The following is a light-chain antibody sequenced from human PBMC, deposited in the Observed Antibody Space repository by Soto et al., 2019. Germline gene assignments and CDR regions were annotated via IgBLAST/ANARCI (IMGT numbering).Light chain of an antibody. CDR1: STDVGDFNY. J-gene: IGLJ2*01. V-gene: IGLV2-14*03. CDR2: DVT. Sequence: QSALTQPASVSGSPGRSVTISCTGTSTDVGDFNYVSWYQHLPGRAPKLIIYDVTNRPSGISYRFSASKSGRTASLTISGLQAEDEADYYCSSYSSSNANVVVGGGTKLTVL. CDR3: SSYSSSNANVV.